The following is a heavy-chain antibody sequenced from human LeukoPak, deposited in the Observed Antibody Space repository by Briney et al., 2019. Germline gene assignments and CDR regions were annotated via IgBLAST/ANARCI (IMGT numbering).Heavy chain of an antibody. CDR3: ASTITVTTDY. CDR2: VYHSGSS. D-gene: IGHD4-17*01. V-gene: IGHV4-38-2*02. CDR1: GYSISSGYY. J-gene: IGHJ4*02. Sequence: PSETLSLTCTVSGYSISSGYYWGWIRQAPGKGLEWIGTVYHSGSSYYNPSLKSRVTISLDTSKNQFPLKLSSVTAADTAVYFCASTITVTTDYWGQGTLVTVSS.